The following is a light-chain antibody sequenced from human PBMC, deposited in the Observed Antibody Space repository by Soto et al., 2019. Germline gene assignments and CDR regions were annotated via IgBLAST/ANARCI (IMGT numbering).Light chain of an antibody. CDR1: QSISSW. Sequence: DIQMTQSPSTLSASVGDRVTITCRASQSISSWLAWYQQKPGKAPKLLIYKASSLESGVTSRFSGSGSGTEFTLTISSLQPEDFATYSCQQSYSTTWTVGQGTKVEIK. V-gene: IGKV1-5*03. CDR3: QQSYSTTWT. CDR2: KAS. J-gene: IGKJ1*01.